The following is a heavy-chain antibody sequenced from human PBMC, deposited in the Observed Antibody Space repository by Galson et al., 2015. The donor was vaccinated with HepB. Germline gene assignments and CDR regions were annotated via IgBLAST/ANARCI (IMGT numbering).Heavy chain of an antibody. CDR2: ISYDGNND. Sequence: SLRLSCAASGFTFRSYGMHWVRQAPGKGLEWVAVISYDGNNDYYADSVKGRFTISRDNSKNRLYLQMNSLRAEDTAVYYCAKERSVAGTGDYWGQGTLVTVSS. D-gene: IGHD6-19*01. J-gene: IGHJ4*02. CDR1: GFTFRSYG. CDR3: AKERSVAGTGDY. V-gene: IGHV3-30*18.